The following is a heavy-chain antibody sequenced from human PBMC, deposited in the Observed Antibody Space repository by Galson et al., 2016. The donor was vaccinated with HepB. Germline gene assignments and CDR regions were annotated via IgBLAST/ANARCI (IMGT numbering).Heavy chain of an antibody. D-gene: IGHD6-19*01. Sequence: SLRLSCAASGFTFSDYYMSWIRQAPGKGLEWVSYISTSSSYTNYADSVKGRFTISRDNAKNSLYLHMNSLRAEDTAVYYCARVPAVAATDYWGQGTLVTVSS. CDR1: GFTFSDYY. CDR3: ARVPAVAATDY. J-gene: IGHJ4*02. CDR2: ISTSSSYT. V-gene: IGHV3-11*06.